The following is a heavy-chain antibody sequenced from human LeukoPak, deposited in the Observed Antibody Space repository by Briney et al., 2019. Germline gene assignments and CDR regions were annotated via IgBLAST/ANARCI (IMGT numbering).Heavy chain of an antibody. CDR1: GFTFSSYG. CDR3: ASETNCSGGSCYQT. D-gene: IGHD2-15*01. CDR2: IWYDGSNK. V-gene: IGHV3-33*01. Sequence: GRSLRLSCAASGFTFSSYGMHWVRQAPGKGLEWVAVIWYDGSNKYYADSVKGRFTISRDTSKNTLYLQMNNLRAEDTAVYYCASETNCSGGSCYQTWGQGTLVTVSS. J-gene: IGHJ5*02.